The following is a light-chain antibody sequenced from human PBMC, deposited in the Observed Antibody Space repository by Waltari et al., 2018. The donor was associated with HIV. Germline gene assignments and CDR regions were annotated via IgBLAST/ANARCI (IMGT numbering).Light chain of an antibody. CDR2: TDN. V-gene: IGLV1-44*01. CDR1: SYNIGKNT. Sequence: QSVLTQPPSVSGTPGPRVTIYCSGASYNIGKNTVNWFQLLPGTAPKLLIYTDNQRPSGVPDRFSGSKSGTSASLAISGLQSEDEADYFCAAWDDSLNGLWVFGGGTKLTVL. CDR3: AAWDDSLNGLWV. J-gene: IGLJ3*02.